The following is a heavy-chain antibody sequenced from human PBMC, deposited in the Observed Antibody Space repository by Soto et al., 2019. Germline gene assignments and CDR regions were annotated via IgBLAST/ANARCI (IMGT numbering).Heavy chain of an antibody. D-gene: IGHD6-13*01. CDR3: AKDFTAYLSSWFHL. CDR1: EFTFSSNA. CDR2: ITGSGSTT. Sequence: EVQLLESGGGLVQPGGSLRLSCAASEFTFSSNAMHWVRQAPGKGLEWVSGITGSGSTTFYADSVKGRFTISRDNSKNTLYLHMNSLRAEETASYYCAKDFTAYLSSWFHLWGQGTLVTVSS. V-gene: IGHV3-23*01. J-gene: IGHJ5*02.